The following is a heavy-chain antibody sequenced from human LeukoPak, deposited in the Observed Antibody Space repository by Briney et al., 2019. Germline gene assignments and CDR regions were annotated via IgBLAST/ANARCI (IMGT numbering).Heavy chain of an antibody. D-gene: IGHD5-18*01. V-gene: IGHV4-59*12. CDR2: IYYSGST. CDR3: ARVFRYSYGLNYYYYYYMDV. J-gene: IGHJ6*03. CDR1: GGSISSYY. Sequence: SETLSLTCTVSGGSISSYYWNWIRQPPGKGLEWIGYIYYSGSTNYNPSLKSRVTISVDTSKNQFSLKLSSVTAADTAVYYCARVFRYSYGLNYYYYYYMDVWGKGTTVTVSS.